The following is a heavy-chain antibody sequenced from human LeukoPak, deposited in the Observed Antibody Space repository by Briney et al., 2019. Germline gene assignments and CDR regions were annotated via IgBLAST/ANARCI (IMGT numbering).Heavy chain of an antibody. CDR3: ARDKGYNSAY. CDR2: IRMDGGEQ. Sequence: GGSLRLSCAASGFTFSSYWMTWVRQTPGKGLEWVANIRMDGGEQYYMDSVKGRFTISRDNAKNPLYLQMYSLRPEDTAVYYCARDKGYNSAYWGRGTLVTVSS. D-gene: IGHD5-24*01. V-gene: IGHV3-7*01. CDR1: GFTFSSYW. J-gene: IGHJ4*02.